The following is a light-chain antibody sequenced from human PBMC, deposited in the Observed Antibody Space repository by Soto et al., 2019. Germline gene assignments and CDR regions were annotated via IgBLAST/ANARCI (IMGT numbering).Light chain of an antibody. CDR2: EVS. V-gene: IGLV2-14*01. CDR3: SSYTSIITLYV. J-gene: IGLJ1*01. Sequence: QSVLTQPASVSGSPGQSITISGTGTSSDVGGYNYVSWYQQHPGKAPKLMIYEVSNRPSGVSNRFSGSKSGNTASLTISGLQAEDEADYYCSSYTSIITLYVFGSGTKVTVL. CDR1: SSDVGGYNY.